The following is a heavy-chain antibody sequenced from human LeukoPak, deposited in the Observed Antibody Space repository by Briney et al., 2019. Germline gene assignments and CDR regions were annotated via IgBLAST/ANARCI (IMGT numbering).Heavy chain of an antibody. D-gene: IGHD6-13*01. CDR3: ASDPGYSSSWYFDF. CDR1: GFTFSSYG. V-gene: IGHV3-33*01. CDR2: IWYDGSNK. J-gene: IGHJ4*02. Sequence: GRSLRLSCAASGFTFSSYGMHWVRQAPGKGLEWVAVIWYDGSNKYYADFVKGRFTISRDNSKNTLYLQMNSLRAEDTAVYYCASDPGYSSSWYFDFWAQGTLVTVSS.